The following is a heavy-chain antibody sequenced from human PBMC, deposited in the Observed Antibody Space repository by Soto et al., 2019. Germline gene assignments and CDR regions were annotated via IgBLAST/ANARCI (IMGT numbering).Heavy chain of an antibody. Sequence: QVQLVQSGAEVKEPGSSVKVSCKASGGTFSSYAISWVRQAPGQGLEWMGGIIPIFGTANYAQKFQGRVTITADESTSTAYMELSSLRSEDTAVYYCARAAKSPMGFLEWFDDYWGQGTLVTVSS. CDR1: GGTFSSYA. V-gene: IGHV1-69*01. J-gene: IGHJ4*02. CDR3: ARAAKSPMGFLEWFDDY. D-gene: IGHD3-3*01. CDR2: IIPIFGTA.